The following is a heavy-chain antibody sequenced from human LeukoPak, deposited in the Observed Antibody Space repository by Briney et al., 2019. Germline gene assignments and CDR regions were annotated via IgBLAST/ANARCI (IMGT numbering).Heavy chain of an antibody. CDR1: GGSISSYY. V-gene: IGHV4-59*08. CDR3: ARHLTASNFPFDY. CDR2: IYYSGST. Sequence: PSETLSLTCTVSGGSISSYYWSWIRQPPGKGLEWIGYIYYSGSTSHNPSLKSRITISVDTSKNQFSLKLNSVTAADTAVYYCARHLTASNFPFDYWGQGTLVTVSS. D-gene: IGHD2-21*02. J-gene: IGHJ4*02.